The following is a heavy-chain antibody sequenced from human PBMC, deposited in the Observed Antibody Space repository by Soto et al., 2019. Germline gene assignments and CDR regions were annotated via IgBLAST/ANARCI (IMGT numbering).Heavy chain of an antibody. J-gene: IGHJ4*02. CDR3: ARQYYYDSSGLDY. D-gene: IGHD3-22*01. CDR2: ISYDGSNK. CDR1: GFTFSSYG. Sequence: PGGSLRLSCAASGFTFSSYGMHWVRQAPGKGLEWVAVISYDGSNKYYADSVKGRFTISRDNSKNTLYLQMNSLRAEDTAVYYCARQYYYDSSGLDYWGQGTLVTVSS. V-gene: IGHV3-30*03.